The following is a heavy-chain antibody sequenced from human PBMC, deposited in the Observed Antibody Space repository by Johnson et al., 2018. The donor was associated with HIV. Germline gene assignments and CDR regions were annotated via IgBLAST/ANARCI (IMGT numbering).Heavy chain of an antibody. V-gene: IGHV3-33*08. D-gene: IGHD3-16*01. Sequence: QVQLVESGGGVVQPGRSLRLSCAASGFTFSSYGMHWVRQAPGKGLEWVSVIYFADSNNYSVASVKGLFTTSRDNDKNSLYLKMNSLRAEDTAVYYCARKRGEPLDAFDIWGQGTMVTVSS. CDR1: GFTFSSYG. CDR3: ARKRGEPLDAFDI. CDR2: IYFADSNN. J-gene: IGHJ3*02.